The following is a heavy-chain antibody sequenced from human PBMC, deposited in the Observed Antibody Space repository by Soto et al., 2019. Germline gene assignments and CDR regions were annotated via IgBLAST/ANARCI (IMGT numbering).Heavy chain of an antibody. D-gene: IGHD5-12*01. Sequence: EVQLVESGGALVKPGGSLRLSCEASGITFSSYSMNWVRQAPGKGLEWVSSISTSGNVIYYADPVKGRFTISRDNGKKSVYLQMNSLRAEDTAVYYCACEGGFNIYLDPWGQGTLVTVSS. CDR2: ISTSGNVI. CDR1: GITFSSYS. CDR3: ACEGGFNIYLDP. V-gene: IGHV3-21*01. J-gene: IGHJ5*02.